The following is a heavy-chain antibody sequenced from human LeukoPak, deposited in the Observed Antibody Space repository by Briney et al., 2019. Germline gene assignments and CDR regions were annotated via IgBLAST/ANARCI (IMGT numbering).Heavy chain of an antibody. V-gene: IGHV3-74*01. J-gene: IGHJ3*02. Sequence: GGSLRLSCAASGFTFSSFWMHWVRQPPGKGLVWVSRIDSNGSSTSYADSVKGRFTISRDNAKNSLYLQMNSLRAEDTAVYYCARVGDYYGSGSDIWGQGTMVTVSS. D-gene: IGHD3-10*01. CDR3: ARVGDYYGSGSDI. CDR2: IDSNGSST. CDR1: GFTFSSFW.